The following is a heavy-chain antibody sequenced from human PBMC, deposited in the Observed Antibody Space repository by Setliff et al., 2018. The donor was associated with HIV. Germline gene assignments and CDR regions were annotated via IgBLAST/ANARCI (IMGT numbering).Heavy chain of an antibody. J-gene: IGHJ1*01. CDR1: GFTFSRYH. Sequence: ASVKVSCKTSGFTFSRYHLHWVRQAPGQGLECMGLINPSGGTTSYAQRFQGRVTMTSDTSTSTVYLELSSLRSEDTAVYYCARVGFSHALYFLHWGQGTLVTVSS. D-gene: IGHD3-16*01. CDR2: INPSGGTT. V-gene: IGHV1-46*01. CDR3: ARVGFSHALYFLH.